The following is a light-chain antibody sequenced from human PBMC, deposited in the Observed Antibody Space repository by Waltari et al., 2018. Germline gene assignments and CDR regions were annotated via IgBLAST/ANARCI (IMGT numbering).Light chain of an antibody. CDR2: VNSDGSH. CDR3: QTGGFGIWV. CDR1: SGHSSHA. V-gene: IGLV4-69*01. Sequence: QLMLTQSPSASASLGASVKLTCTLSSGHSSHAIEWPQQQPERGPRYLMKVNSDGSHIKGDGIPDRFSGSSSGAERYLTISSLQSEDEADYYCQTGGFGIWVFGGGTKLTVL. J-gene: IGLJ3*02.